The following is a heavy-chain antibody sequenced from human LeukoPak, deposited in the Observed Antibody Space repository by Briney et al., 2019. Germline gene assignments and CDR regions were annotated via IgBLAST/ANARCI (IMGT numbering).Heavy chain of an antibody. Sequence: SETLSLTCTVSGGSISSSSYYWGWIRQPPGKGLEWIGSIYYSGSTYYNPSLKSRVTISVDTSKNQFSLKLSSVTAADTARYYCARHEYCSGGSCYSSTWKFDSWGQGTLVTVSS. D-gene: IGHD2-15*01. V-gene: IGHV4-39*01. CDR3: ARHEYCSGGSCYSSTWKFDS. CDR1: GGSISSSSYY. CDR2: IYYSGST. J-gene: IGHJ4*02.